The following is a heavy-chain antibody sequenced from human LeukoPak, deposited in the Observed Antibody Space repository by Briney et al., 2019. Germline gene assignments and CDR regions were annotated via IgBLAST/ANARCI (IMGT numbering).Heavy chain of an antibody. J-gene: IGHJ2*01. CDR1: GFTASTYY. CDR3: ARVGDHFHWNLDL. V-gene: IGHV3-53*01. Sequence: GGSLRLSCAASGFTASTYYMNWVSQAPGKGLEWVSIIYSGGTTYYADSVKGRFTISRDTSKNTLPLQMNSLRAEDTAVYFCARVGDHFHWNLDLWGRGTLVTVSS. CDR2: IYSGGTT. D-gene: IGHD3-3*02.